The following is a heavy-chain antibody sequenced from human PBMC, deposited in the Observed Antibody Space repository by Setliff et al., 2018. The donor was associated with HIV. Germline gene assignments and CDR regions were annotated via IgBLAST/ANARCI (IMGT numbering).Heavy chain of an antibody. D-gene: IGHD3-22*01. Sequence: PSETLSLTCAVSGDSVSGYYWSWIRQPAGRGLEWIGRVHNSAGSNYSPSLKSRVTMSVDTAKNQLSLKLTAVSAADTAVYYCARDRIEVLADSPHDVFDIWGRGIMVTVSS. CDR1: GDSVSGYY. J-gene: IGHJ3*02. V-gene: IGHV4-4*07. CDR2: VHNSAGS. CDR3: ARDRIEVLADSPHDVFDI.